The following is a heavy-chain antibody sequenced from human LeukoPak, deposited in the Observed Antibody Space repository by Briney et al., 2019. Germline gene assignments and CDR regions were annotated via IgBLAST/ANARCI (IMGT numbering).Heavy chain of an antibody. D-gene: IGHD3-22*01. Sequence: GASVKVSCKASGGTFSSYAISWVRQAPGQGLEWMGGIIPIFGTSNYAQKFQGRVTITADESTTTAYMELSSLKSEDTAVYYCARGRFTMIVGRNRGAEFDYWGQGTLVTVSS. CDR3: ARGRFTMIVGRNRGAEFDY. CDR1: GGTFSSYA. V-gene: IGHV1-69*13. CDR2: IIPIFGTS. J-gene: IGHJ4*02.